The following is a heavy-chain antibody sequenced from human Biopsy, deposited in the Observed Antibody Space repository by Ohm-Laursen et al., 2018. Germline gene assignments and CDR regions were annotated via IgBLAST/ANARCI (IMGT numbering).Heavy chain of an antibody. Sequence: SLRLSCAASGFTFGHYAMHWVRQAPGKGLGWISLIWYDGTNEDYADSVKGRFTISRGNSKNTLYLQINTLTLEDTAFYYCARGLSSGWYRYFDVWGRGTLVTVSS. D-gene: IGHD6-19*01. V-gene: IGHV3-33*04. J-gene: IGHJ2*01. CDR1: GFTFGHYA. CDR3: ARGLSSGWYRYFDV. CDR2: IWYDGTNE.